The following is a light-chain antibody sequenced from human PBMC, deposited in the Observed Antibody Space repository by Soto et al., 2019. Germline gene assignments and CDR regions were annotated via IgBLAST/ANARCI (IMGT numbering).Light chain of an antibody. Sequence: QLVLTQPASVSGSPGQSITISCTGTTSDVGGYDFVSWYQQHPGKAPKLIIYDVNNRPSGVSNRFSGSKSGNTASLTISGLQADDEADYYCSSYTTSNTEVFGTGTKLTVL. J-gene: IGLJ1*01. CDR3: SSYTTSNTEV. CDR2: DVN. V-gene: IGLV2-14*01. CDR1: TSDVGGYDF.